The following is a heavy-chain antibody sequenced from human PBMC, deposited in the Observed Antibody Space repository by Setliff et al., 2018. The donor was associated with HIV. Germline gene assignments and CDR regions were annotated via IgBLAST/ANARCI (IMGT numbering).Heavy chain of an antibody. V-gene: IGHV1-2*02. CDR3: ARGGLY. J-gene: IGHJ4*02. Sequence: ASVKVSCKASGYTFTGYYIDWLRQAPAHGLEWMGRINPKSGAINYAQKFQGRVTVTRDTSISTAYMELRRLTSGDTAVYYCARGGLYWGQGTLVTVSS. D-gene: IGHD3-10*01. CDR2: INPKSGAI. CDR1: GYTFTGYY.